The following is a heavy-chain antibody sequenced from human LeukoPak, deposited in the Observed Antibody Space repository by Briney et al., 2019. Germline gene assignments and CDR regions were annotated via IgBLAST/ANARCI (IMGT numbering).Heavy chain of an antibody. CDR1: GFTFSRYE. CDR3: AREESSSWYGYYDFDY. D-gene: IGHD6-13*01. Sequence: GGSLRLSCAASGFTFSRYEMNWVRQAPGKGLEWVSYISSSGSTIYYADSVKGRFTISRDNAKNSLYLQMNSLRAEDTAVYYCAREESSSWYGYYDFDYWGQGTLVTVSS. CDR2: ISSSGSTI. J-gene: IGHJ4*02. V-gene: IGHV3-48*03.